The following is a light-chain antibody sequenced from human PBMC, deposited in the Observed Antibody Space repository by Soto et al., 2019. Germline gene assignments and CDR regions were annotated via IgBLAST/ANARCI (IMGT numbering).Light chain of an antibody. CDR2: GAS. V-gene: IGKV3-15*01. CDR3: QQFNTWPYT. J-gene: IGKJ2*01. Sequence: EIVMTQSPATLSVSPGERATLSCRASQSVSSNLAWYQQKPGQAPRLLIYGASTRATGIPARFSGSGSGTEFTPTIRRVQSEDFSIYFCQQFNTWPYTFGQGTKLEIK. CDR1: QSVSSN.